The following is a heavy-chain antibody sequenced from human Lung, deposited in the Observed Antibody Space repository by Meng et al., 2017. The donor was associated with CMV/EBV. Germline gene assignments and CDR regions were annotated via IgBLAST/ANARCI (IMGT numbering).Heavy chain of an antibody. CDR1: GGSISSSNW. Sequence: QVRLEGSGPGLVKAWVHLDVTCAVSGGSISSSNWWSWVRQPRGKGLEWIGKICHSGSANYNQSLKSRVTISVDKSKNQFSLKLSSVTAADTAVYYCASCPPQGKQWLVTDYWGQGTLVTVSS. V-gene: IGHV4-4*02. J-gene: IGHJ4*02. D-gene: IGHD6-19*01. CDR2: ICHSGSA. CDR3: ASCPPQGKQWLVTDY.